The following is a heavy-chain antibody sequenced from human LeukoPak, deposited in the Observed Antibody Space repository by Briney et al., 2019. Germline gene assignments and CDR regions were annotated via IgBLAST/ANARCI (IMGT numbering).Heavy chain of an antibody. CDR1: GGSFSGYY. D-gene: IGHD2-15*01. CDR2: INHSGST. V-gene: IGHV4-34*01. Sequence: SETLSLTCAVYGGSFSGYYWSWIRQPPGKGLEWIGEINHSGSTNYNPSLKSRVTISVDTSKNQFSLKLSSVTAADTAVYYCARPYCSAGNCYSNFDSWGQGTLVTVSS. CDR3: ARPYCSAGNCYSNFDS. J-gene: IGHJ4*02.